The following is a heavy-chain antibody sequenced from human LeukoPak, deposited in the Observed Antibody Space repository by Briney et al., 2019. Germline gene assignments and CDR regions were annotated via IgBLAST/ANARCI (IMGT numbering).Heavy chain of an antibody. CDR1: RVSICSSSYY. J-gene: IGHJ5*02. V-gene: IGHV4-39*01. Sequence: SETLSLTCAVSRVSICSSSYYWGWVRQPPGKGLEWSGSIYYGGNTYSNPSLIRRVTSSEDSSKTQSSLKLSSATAPDTAVYYCARRPVTSNWFDPWGQGTLVTVSS. D-gene: IGHD4-17*01. CDR3: ARRPVTSNWFDP. CDR2: IYYGGNT.